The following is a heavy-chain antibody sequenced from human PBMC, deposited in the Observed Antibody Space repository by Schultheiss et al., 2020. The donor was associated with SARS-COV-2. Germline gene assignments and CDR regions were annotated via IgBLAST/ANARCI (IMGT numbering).Heavy chain of an antibody. J-gene: IGHJ5*02. CDR3: AKGVYDSSSWYVLIGGGGEGFDP. D-gene: IGHD6-13*01. V-gene: IGHV3-23*01. CDR1: GFTFSSYA. Sequence: GGSLRLSCAASGFTFSSYAMSWVRQAPGKGLEWVSAISGSGGSTYYADSVKGRFTISRDNSKNTLYLQMNSLRAEDTAVYYCAKGVYDSSSWYVLIGGGGEGFDPWGQGTLVTVSS. CDR2: ISGSGGST.